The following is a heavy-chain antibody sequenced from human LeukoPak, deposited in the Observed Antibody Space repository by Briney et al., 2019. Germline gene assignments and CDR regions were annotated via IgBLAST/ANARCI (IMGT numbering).Heavy chain of an antibody. D-gene: IGHD2-21*01. Sequence: PGGSLRLSCAASGFTFSSYWMHWVRHAPGEGLVWVSCINRGGTTTTYADSVKGRFTISRDNAKNTLYLQMSSLRAEDTAVYYCARVWSTDWYLHLWGRGTLVTVSS. CDR3: ARVWSTDWYLHL. CDR1: GFTFSSYW. J-gene: IGHJ2*01. V-gene: IGHV3-74*01. CDR2: INRGGTTT.